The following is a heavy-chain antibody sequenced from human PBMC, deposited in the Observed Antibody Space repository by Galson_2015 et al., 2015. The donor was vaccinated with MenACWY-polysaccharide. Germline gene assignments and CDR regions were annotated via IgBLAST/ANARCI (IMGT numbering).Heavy chain of an antibody. CDR2: IRWNSITM. CDR1: GFRFGDYA. D-gene: IGHD6-13*01. CDR3: VKGLTSIPGIAAGGFDS. Sequence: SLRLSCAASGFRFGDYAMHWVRQAPGKGLEWVTGIRWNSITMGQADAVKGRSTISRDNAKNSIYLQMNSLEPEDTAVYYCVKGLTSIPGIAAGGFDSWGQGTLVTVSS. J-gene: IGHJ4*02. V-gene: IGHV3-9*01.